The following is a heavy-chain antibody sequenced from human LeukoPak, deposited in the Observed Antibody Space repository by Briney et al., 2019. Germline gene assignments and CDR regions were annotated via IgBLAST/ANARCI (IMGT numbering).Heavy chain of an antibody. J-gene: IGHJ3*02. D-gene: IGHD2-15*01. CDR1: GFAFSSYA. CDR2: SGSGGST. Sequence: GGSLRLSCAASGFAFSSYAMSWVRQAPGKGLEWVSGSGSGGSTYYADSVKGRFTISRDNSRNTLYLQMNSLRAEDTAVYFCALYCSGGSCYSIGGAFDIWGQGTLVTVSS. CDR3: ALYCSGGSCYSIGGAFDI. V-gene: IGHV3-23*01.